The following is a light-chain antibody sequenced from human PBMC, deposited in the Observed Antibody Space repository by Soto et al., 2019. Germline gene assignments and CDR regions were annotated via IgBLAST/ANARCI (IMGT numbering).Light chain of an antibody. CDR1: QSVSSY. CDR2: DAS. Sequence: EIVLTQPPATLSLSPGERATLSCRASQSVSSYLAWYQQKPGQAPRLLIYDASNRATGIPARFSGSGSGTDFTITISRLEHEDFAVYYCQQRSNWPLFTFGPGTKVDIK. J-gene: IGKJ3*01. CDR3: QQRSNWPLFT. V-gene: IGKV3-11*01.